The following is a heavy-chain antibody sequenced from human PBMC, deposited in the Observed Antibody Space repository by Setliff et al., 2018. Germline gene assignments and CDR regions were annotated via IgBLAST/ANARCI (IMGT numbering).Heavy chain of an antibody. CDR2: IIPILGIA. J-gene: IGHJ6*02. V-gene: IGHV1-69*10. D-gene: IGHD3-22*01. Sequence: SVKVSCKASGGTFSSYAISWVRQAPGQGLEWMGGIIPILGIANYAQKFQGRVTITADESTSTAYMELSSLRSEDTAVCYCARVRSSGSKGMDVWGQGTTVTVSS. CDR3: ARVRSSGSKGMDV. CDR1: GGTFSSYA.